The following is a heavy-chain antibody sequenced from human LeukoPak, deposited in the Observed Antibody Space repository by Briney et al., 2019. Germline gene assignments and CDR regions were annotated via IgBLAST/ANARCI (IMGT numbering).Heavy chain of an antibody. V-gene: IGHV4-59*01. CDR1: GGSMSSYY. CDR3: AREASGSYLPHAFDI. D-gene: IGHD1-26*01. J-gene: IGHJ3*02. CDR2: IYYSGST. Sequence: SETLPLTCTVSGGSMSSYYWSWIRQPPGKGLEWIGYIYYSGSTNYNPSLKSRVTISVDTSKNQFSLKLSSVTAADTAVYYCAREASGSYLPHAFDIWGQGTMVTVSS.